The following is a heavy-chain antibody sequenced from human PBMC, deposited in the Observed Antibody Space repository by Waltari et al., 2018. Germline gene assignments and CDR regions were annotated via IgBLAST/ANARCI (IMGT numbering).Heavy chain of an antibody. Sequence: FLTCTVSGGSISSYYWSWIRQPPGKGLEWIGYIYYSGSTNYNPSLKSRVTISVDTSKNQFSLKLSSVTAADTAVYYCARGVVPAATLPYYYYYMDVWGKGTTVTISS. CDR3: ARGVVPAATLPYYYYYMDV. D-gene: IGHD2-2*01. V-gene: IGHV4-59*01. CDR1: GGSISSYY. CDR2: IYYSGST. J-gene: IGHJ6*03.